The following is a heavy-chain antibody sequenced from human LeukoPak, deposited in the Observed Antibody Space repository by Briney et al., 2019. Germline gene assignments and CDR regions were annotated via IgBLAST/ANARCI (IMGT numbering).Heavy chain of an antibody. D-gene: IGHD3-22*01. CDR2: ISYDGSNK. V-gene: IGHV3-30*04. CDR1: GFTFSSYA. CDR3: ARDTRYYYDSRDPI. Sequence: GGSLRLSCAASGFTFSSYAMHWVRQAPGNGLEWVAVISYDGSNKYYADSVKGRFTISRDNSKNTLYLQMNSLRAEDTAVYYCARDTRYYYDSRDPIWGQGTMVTVSS. J-gene: IGHJ3*02.